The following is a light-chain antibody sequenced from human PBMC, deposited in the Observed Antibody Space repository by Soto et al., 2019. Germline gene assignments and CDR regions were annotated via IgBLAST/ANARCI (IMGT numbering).Light chain of an antibody. CDR1: QNIFTW. J-gene: IGKJ4*01. V-gene: IGKV1-5*01. Sequence: DIQMTQSPSTLSASVGDRVTITCRASQNIFTWLDWYQHKPGKAPKLLIYDASILESGVPSRFSGSGSGTLFTLTITILKSADFASYYCQQYNTHSFGGGTKVEIK. CDR3: QQYNTHS. CDR2: DAS.